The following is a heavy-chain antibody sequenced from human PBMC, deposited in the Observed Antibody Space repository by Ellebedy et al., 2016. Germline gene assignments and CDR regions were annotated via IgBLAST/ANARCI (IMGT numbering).Heavy chain of an antibody. CDR1: GYSFTSYW. J-gene: IGHJ4*02. CDR3: ARFSVSPDY. CDR2: IYPGDSDT. Sequence: GGSLRLSXKGSGYSFTSYWIGWVRQMPGKGLEWMGIIYPGDSDTRYSPSFQGQVTISADKSISTAYLQWSSLKASDTAMYYCARFSVSPDYWGQGTLVTVSS. V-gene: IGHV5-51*01. D-gene: IGHD3-16*02.